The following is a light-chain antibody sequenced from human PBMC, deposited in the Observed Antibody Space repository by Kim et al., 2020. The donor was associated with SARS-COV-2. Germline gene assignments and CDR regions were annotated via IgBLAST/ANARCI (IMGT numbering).Light chain of an antibody. V-gene: IGLV4-69*01. Sequence: QLVLTQSPSASASLGASVKLTCTLSSGHSSYAIAWHQQQPEKGPWYLMRLNSVGSHSKGDGIPDRFSGSSSGAERYITISGLQSEDEADYYCQTWGTGIGFGGGTQLTVL. J-gene: IGLJ3*02. CDR2: LNSVGSH. CDR1: SGHSSYA. CDR3: QTWGTGIG.